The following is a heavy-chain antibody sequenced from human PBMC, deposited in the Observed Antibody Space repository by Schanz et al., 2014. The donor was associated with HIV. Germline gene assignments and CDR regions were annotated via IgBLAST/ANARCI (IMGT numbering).Heavy chain of an antibody. CDR3: AKPEYDSSGNSQTHFDY. J-gene: IGHJ4*02. D-gene: IGHD3-22*01. Sequence: EVHLVESGGGLIKPGRSLRLSCSASGFTFNNYAMTWVRQAPGKGLEWVSSISESGGRTYYADSVNGRFTISRDNSKNTLSLQMTALRTEDTAIYYCAKPEYDSSGNSQTHFDYWGQGTLVSVSS. CDR1: GFTFNNYA. V-gene: IGHV3-23*04. CDR2: ISESGGRT.